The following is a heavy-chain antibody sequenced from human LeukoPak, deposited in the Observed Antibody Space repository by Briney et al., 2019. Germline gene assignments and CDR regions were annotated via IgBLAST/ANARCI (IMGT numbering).Heavy chain of an antibody. V-gene: IGHV4-59*01. CDR2: IYYSGST. CDR3: ARGGAARLHFQN. J-gene: IGHJ1*01. CDR1: GGSISSYY. D-gene: IGHD6-6*01. Sequence: SETLSLTCTASGGSISSYYWSWIRQPPGKGLEWIGYIYYSGSTNYNPSLQSRVTISVDTSKNQFSLNLNSVTAADTAVYYCARGGAARLHFQNWGQGTLVTVSS.